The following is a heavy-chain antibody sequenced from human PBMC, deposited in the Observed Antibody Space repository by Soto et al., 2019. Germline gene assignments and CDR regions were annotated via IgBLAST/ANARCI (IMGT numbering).Heavy chain of an antibody. CDR2: ISGSGGST. V-gene: IGHV3-23*01. J-gene: IGHJ5*02. CDR3: AKAGVPAAIYHNWFDP. Sequence: GGSLRLSCAASGFTFSSYAMSWVRQAPGKGLEWVSAISGSGGSTYYADSVKGRFTISRDNSKNTLYLQMNSLRAEDTAVYYCAKAGVPAAIYHNWFDPWGQGTLVTVSS. D-gene: IGHD2-2*02. CDR1: GFTFSSYA.